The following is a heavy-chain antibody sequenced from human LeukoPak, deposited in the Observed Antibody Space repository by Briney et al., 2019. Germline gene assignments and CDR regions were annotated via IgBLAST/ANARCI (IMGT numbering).Heavy chain of an antibody. CDR2: IYPGDSDT. J-gene: IGHJ3*02. CDR3: AKASSGKFDI. V-gene: IGHV5-51*01. CDR1: GYSFTSYW. D-gene: IGHD6-19*01. Sequence: GESLKISCRGSGYSFTSYWIGWLRQMSGKGLEWMGIIYPGDSDTRYSPSFQGQVTISADKSISTAYLQWSSLKASDTAIYFCAKASSGKFDIWGQGTTVTVSS.